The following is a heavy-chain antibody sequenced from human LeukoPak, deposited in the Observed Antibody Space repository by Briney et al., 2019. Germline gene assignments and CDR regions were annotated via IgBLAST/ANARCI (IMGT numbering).Heavy chain of an antibody. CDR1: GGSFSGYY. Sequence: SETLSLTCAVYGGSFSGYYWSWIRQPPGKGLEWIGEINHSGSTNYNPSLKSRVTISVDTSKNQFSLKLSSVTAADTAVYYCARGDELASMDVWGQGTTVTVSS. V-gene: IGHV4-34*01. D-gene: IGHD3-3*02. CDR2: INHSGST. J-gene: IGHJ6*02. CDR3: ARGDELASMDV.